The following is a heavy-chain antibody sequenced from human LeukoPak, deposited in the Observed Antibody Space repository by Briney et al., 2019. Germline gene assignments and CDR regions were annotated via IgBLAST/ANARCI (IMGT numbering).Heavy chain of an antibody. Sequence: ASVKVSCKASGYTFTGYNMHWVRPPPGPGLEWVGWINPNSGGTNYAQKFQGRVTITRDTSISTAYMELSRLRSDDTAVYYCARDSSSSLPDYWGQGTLVTVSS. D-gene: IGHD6-6*01. CDR2: INPNSGGT. CDR1: GYTFTGYN. J-gene: IGHJ4*02. CDR3: ARDSSSSLPDY. V-gene: IGHV1-2*02.